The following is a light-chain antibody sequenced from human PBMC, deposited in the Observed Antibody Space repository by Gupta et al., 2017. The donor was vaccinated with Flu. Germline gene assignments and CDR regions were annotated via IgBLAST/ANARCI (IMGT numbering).Light chain of an antibody. V-gene: IGKV3-15*01. CDR1: QSISSN. Sequence: EIVMTQPPDTLSVSPGDRATLSCRASQSISSNLAWYQHKPCLAPRLLIYGASTRATGIADRFSGSGSGTEFTLTISSLESEDFAVYYCQQYDDWPPITFGQGTRLEIK. CDR3: QQYDDWPPIT. CDR2: GAS. J-gene: IGKJ5*01.